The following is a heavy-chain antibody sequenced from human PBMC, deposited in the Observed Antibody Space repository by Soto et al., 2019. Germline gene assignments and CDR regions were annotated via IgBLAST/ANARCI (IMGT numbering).Heavy chain of an antibody. D-gene: IGHD2-15*01. CDR1: GYTFTSYG. CDR3: ARRPLYCSGGSCYSGRFDY. Sequence: ASVKVSCKASGYTFTSYGISWVRQAPGQGLEWMGWISAYNGNTNYAQKLQGRVTMTTDTSTSTAYMELRSLRSDDTAVYYCARRPLYCSGGSCYSGRFDYWGQGTLVTVSS. CDR2: ISAYNGNT. J-gene: IGHJ4*02. V-gene: IGHV1-18*01.